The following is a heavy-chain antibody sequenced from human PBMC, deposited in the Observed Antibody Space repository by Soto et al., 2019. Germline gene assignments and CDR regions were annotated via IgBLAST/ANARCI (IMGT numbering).Heavy chain of an antibody. CDR3: ARISQSDFWSGYYYFFDY. Sequence: GASVKVSCKASGYTFTDYGISWVRQAPGQGLQWMGWITAFNGNTKYAQQFQGRVTMTTDTSTSTAYMELRSLESDDTAVYYCARISQSDFWSGYYYFFDYWGQAPLVTVLL. D-gene: IGHD3-3*01. CDR2: ITAFNGNT. V-gene: IGHV1-18*01. CDR1: GYTFTDYG. J-gene: IGHJ4*02.